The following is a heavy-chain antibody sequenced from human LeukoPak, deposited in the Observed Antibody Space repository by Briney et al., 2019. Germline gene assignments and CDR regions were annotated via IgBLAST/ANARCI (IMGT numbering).Heavy chain of an antibody. CDR2: IQYTGGT. CDR1: GGSITTGGYY. D-gene: IGHD1/OR15-1a*01. Sequence: SETLSLTCTVSGGSITTGGYYWSWIRQLPGKGLEWIGYIQYTGGTFYNPSLESRATVSRDTSKNQFSLTVSSVTAADTAVYFCARRTPRAGYFDYWGQGNLVTVS. CDR3: ARRTPRAGYFDY. J-gene: IGHJ4*02. V-gene: IGHV4-31*03.